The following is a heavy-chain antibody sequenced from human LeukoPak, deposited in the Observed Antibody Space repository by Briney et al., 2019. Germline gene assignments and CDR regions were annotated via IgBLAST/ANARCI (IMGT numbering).Heavy chain of an antibody. J-gene: IGHJ4*02. CDR2: IYHSGST. V-gene: IGHV4-38-2*02. CDR3: ARVKKGGYSYDIDY. Sequence: SETLSLTCTVSGYSISSGYYWGWIRQPPGKGLEWIGSIYHSGSTYYNPSLRSRVTMSVDASKNQFSLNLSSVTAADTAVYYCARVKKGGYSYDIDYWGQGTLVTVSS. CDR1: GYSISSGYY. D-gene: IGHD5-18*01.